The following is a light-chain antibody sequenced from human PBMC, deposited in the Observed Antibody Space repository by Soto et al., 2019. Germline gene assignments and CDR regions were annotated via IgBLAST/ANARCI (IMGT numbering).Light chain of an antibody. CDR2: DAS. V-gene: IGKV3-11*01. Sequence: EIVLTQSPATLSLSPGERATLSCRATENLRTFLAWYQQKAGQAPRLLIYDASNRATGIPDRFSGSGSGTDSTLTISNLEPEDSAVYYCQQRSIWPLTFGGGTKVDIK. J-gene: IGKJ4*01. CDR1: ENLRTF. CDR3: QQRSIWPLT.